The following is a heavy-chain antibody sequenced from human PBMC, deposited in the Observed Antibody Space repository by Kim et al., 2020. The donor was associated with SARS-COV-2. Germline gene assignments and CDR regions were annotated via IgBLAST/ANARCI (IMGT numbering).Heavy chain of an antibody. CDR3: ARGLGEAATNWFDP. CDR1: GYTFTSRD. Sequence: ASVKVSCKASGYTFTSRDINWIRQATGQGLEWMGWVSPNNGNTGYAQRFQGRVTMTRDTSISTAYMELTNLRSEDTAVYYCARGLGEAATNWFDPWGQG. D-gene: IGHD2-15*01. J-gene: IGHJ5*02. V-gene: IGHV1-8*01. CDR2: VSPNNGNT.